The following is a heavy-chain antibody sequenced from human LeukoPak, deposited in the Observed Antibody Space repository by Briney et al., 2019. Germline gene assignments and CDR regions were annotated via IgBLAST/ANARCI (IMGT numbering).Heavy chain of an antibody. CDR2: MNTNSGNT. J-gene: IGHJ4*02. CDR3: ARVLYYYDSSGYYYFDY. CDR1: GYTFTSYD. V-gene: IGHV1-8*01. D-gene: IGHD3-22*01. Sequence: GASVKVSCKASGYTFTSYDINWVRQATGQGLEWMGWMNTNSGNTGYAQKFQGRVTMTRDTSISTAYMELSSLRSEDTAVYYCARVLYYYDSSGYYYFDYWGQGTLVTVSS.